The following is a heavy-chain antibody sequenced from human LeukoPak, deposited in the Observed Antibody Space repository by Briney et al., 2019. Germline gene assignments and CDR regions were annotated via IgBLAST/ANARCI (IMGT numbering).Heavy chain of an antibody. CDR2: FDHKDGET. D-gene: IGHD2/OR15-2a*01. Sequence: ASVKVSCQVSGYTLIELSMNWVRQAPGKGLEWMGSFDHKDGETIYAQKFQGRVTMTEDTSTDTAYMELSSLRSEDTAVYYCAAELRILLNNWFDPWGQGTPVTVSS. V-gene: IGHV1-24*01. CDR1: GYTLIELS. CDR3: AAELRILLNNWFDP. J-gene: IGHJ5*02.